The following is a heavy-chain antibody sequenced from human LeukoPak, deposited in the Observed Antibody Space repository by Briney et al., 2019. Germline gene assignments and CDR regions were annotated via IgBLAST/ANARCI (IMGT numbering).Heavy chain of an antibody. CDR3: ARSLPYGTTWYGRSDF. J-gene: IGHJ4*02. D-gene: IGHD6-13*01. CDR1: GFPFNAYW. Sequence: YPGGSLRLSCAASGFPFNAYWMTWVRQAPGKGLEWVANIRQDGDTKYYVDSVKGRFTISRDNAMNSLYLQMNSLRGEDTAIYYCARSLPYGTTWYGRSDFWGQGTLVTVSS. V-gene: IGHV3-7*03. CDR2: IRQDGDTK.